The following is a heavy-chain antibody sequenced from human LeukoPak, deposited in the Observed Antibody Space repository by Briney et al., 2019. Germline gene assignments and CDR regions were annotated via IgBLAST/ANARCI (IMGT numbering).Heavy chain of an antibody. Sequence: GGSLRLSCAASGFTFDDYAMHWVRQAPGKGLEWVSLISGDGGSTYYADSVKGRFTISIDNSKNSLYLQINSLRTEDTALYYCAKDILRDYYDSSGSYYYYYYMDVWGKGTTVTVSS. CDR1: GFTFDDYA. D-gene: IGHD3-22*01. CDR3: AKDILRDYYDSSGSYYYYYYMDV. CDR2: ISGDGGST. J-gene: IGHJ6*03. V-gene: IGHV3-43*02.